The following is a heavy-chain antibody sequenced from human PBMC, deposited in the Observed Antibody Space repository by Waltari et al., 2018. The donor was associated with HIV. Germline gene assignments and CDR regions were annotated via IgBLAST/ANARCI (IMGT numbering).Heavy chain of an antibody. J-gene: IGHJ5*02. V-gene: IGHV3-48*04. Sequence: EVRLVESGGGLVQPGGSMGLSCKASVFIFSNSRMTWVRQAPGKGVEWVSYISSSSSTIYYADSVTGRFTISRDNAKNSLYLQMNSLSAEDTAVYYCARDQGVLGFDPWGQGTLVTVSS. CDR3: ARDQGVLGFDP. CDR2: ISSSSSTI. D-gene: IGHD3-10*01. CDR1: VFIFSNSR.